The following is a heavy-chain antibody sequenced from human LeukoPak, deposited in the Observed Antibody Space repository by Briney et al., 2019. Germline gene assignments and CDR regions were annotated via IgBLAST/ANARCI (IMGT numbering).Heavy chain of an antibody. CDR3: ARGILQGPWPSWNYFDY. Sequence: ASVKVSCKASGYTFTSYDINWVRQATGQGLEWMGWMNPNSGNTGYAQKFQGRVTITRNTSISTAYMELSSLRSEDTAVYYCARGILQGPWPSWNYFDYWGQGTLVTVSP. V-gene: IGHV1-8*03. D-gene: IGHD2/OR15-2a*01. CDR2: MNPNSGNT. CDR1: GYTFTSYD. J-gene: IGHJ4*02.